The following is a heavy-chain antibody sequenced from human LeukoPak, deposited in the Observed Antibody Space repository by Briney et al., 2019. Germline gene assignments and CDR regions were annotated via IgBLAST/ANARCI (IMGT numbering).Heavy chain of an antibody. V-gene: IGHV3-30*02. Sequence: GGSLRLSCATSGFTFSSYGMHWVRQAPGKGLEWVAFMRYDGSNKYYADSVKGRFTISRDNSKNTLYLQMNSLIPEDTAVYYCAKDGGCFDYWGQGTLVTVSS. D-gene: IGHD3-16*01. CDR2: MRYDGSNK. J-gene: IGHJ4*02. CDR3: AKDGGCFDY. CDR1: GFTFSSYG.